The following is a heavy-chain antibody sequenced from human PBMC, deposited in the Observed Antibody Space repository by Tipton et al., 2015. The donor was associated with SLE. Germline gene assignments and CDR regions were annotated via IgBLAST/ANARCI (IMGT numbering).Heavy chain of an antibody. D-gene: IGHD4-17*01. V-gene: IGHV4-59*01. Sequence: TLSLTCTVSGGSISSYYWSWIRQPPGKGLEWIGYIYDSGSTDYNPSLRSRVTISLDTSKNHFSLELSSVTAADTAVYYCARDRDGDSGDAFDIWGQGTMVTVSS. CDR2: IYDSGST. CDR1: GGSISSYY. CDR3: ARDRDGDSGDAFDI. J-gene: IGHJ3*02.